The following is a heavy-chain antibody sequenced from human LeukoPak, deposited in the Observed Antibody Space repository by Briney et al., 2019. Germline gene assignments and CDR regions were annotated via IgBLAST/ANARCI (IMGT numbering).Heavy chain of an antibody. CDR1: GYTFTSNG. D-gene: IGHD3-3*01. CDR3: ARDFDYDFWSGYSVGMSPLNYGMDV. CDR2: INPSGGST. Sequence: ASVKVSCKASGYTFTSNGISWVRQAPGQGLEWMGIINPSGGSTSYAQKFQGRVTMTRDTSTSTVYMELSSLRSEDTAVYYCARDFDYDFWSGYSVGMSPLNYGMDVWGQGTTVTVSS. J-gene: IGHJ6*02. V-gene: IGHV1-46*01.